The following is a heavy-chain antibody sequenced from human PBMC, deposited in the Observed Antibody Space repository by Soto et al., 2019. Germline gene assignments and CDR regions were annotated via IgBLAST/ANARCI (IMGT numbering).Heavy chain of an antibody. J-gene: IGHJ5*02. CDR2: IYYSGST. CDR3: ARGYSGSYWNWFDP. Sequence: PSETLSLTCTVSGGSISSGGYYWSWIRQHPGKGLEWIGYIYYSGSTYYNPSLKSRVTISVDTSKNQFSLKLSSVTAADTAVYYCARGYSGSYWNWFDPWGQATLVTVSS. D-gene: IGHD1-26*01. CDR1: GGSISSGGYY. V-gene: IGHV4-31*03.